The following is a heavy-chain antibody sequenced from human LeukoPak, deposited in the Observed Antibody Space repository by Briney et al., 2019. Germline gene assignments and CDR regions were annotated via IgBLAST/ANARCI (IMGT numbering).Heavy chain of an antibody. V-gene: IGHV3-21*01. D-gene: IGHD6-6*01. CDR3: VRDLEYSSSSVSGRSFDY. J-gene: IGHJ4*02. Sequence: PGGSLRLSCAASGFTFSSYAMSWVRQAPGKGLEWVSSISSTSTYTYYADSVKGRFTISRDNAQNSLYLQMNSLRAEDTAVYYCVRDLEYSSSSVSGRSFDYWGQGTLVTVSS. CDR1: GFTFSSYA. CDR2: ISSTSTYT.